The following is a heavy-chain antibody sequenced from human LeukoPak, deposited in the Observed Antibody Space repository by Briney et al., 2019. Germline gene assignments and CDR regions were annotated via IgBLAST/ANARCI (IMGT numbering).Heavy chain of an antibody. D-gene: IGHD6-6*01. CDR1: GGTFSSYA. CDR2: IIPIFGTA. J-gene: IGHJ6*03. V-gene: IGHV1-69*05. CDR3: ARDSRRIAALYYYYYYMDV. Sequence: GSSVKVSCKASGGTFSSYAISWVRQAPGQGLEWMGGIIPIFGTANYAQKFQGRATITTDESTSTAYMELSSLRSEDTAVYYCARDSRRIAALYYYYYYMDVWGKGTTVTVSS.